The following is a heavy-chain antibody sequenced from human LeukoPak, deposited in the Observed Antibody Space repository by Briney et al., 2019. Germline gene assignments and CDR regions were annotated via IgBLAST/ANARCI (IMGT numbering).Heavy chain of an antibody. J-gene: IGHJ6*02. CDR3: ARMTRSMTTMSYYYGMDV. V-gene: IGHV1-69*13. CDR1: GGTFSSYG. CDR2: IIPIFGTT. Sequence: SVKVSCKASGGTFSSYGINWLRQAPGQGLERMGGIIPIFGTTNYAQKFQGRVTITADESTSAAYMELSSLRSEDTAVYYCARMTRSMTTMSYYYGMDVWGQGTTVTVSS. D-gene: IGHD4-17*01.